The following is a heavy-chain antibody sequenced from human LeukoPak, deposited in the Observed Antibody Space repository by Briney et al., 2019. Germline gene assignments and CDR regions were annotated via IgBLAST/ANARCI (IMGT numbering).Heavy chain of an antibody. CDR1: GGSISSGGYY. J-gene: IGHJ4*02. Sequence: PSETLSLTCTVSGGSISSGGYYWSWIRQHPGKGLEWIGYIYYSGSTYYNPSLESRVTISVDTSKNQFSLKLSSVTAADTAVYYCAREAITGVNYYWGQGTLVTVSS. D-gene: IGHD3-16*01. CDR3: AREAITGVNYY. CDR2: IYYSGST. V-gene: IGHV4-31*03.